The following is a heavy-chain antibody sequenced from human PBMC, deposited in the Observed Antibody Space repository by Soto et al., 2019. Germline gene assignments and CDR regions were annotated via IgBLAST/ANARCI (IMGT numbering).Heavy chain of an antibody. CDR1: GGSTSSYY. CDR2: IYYSGST. D-gene: IGHD6-13*01. CDR3: ARDGYSRPFDY. J-gene: IGHJ4*02. Sequence: PSETLSLTCTVSGGSTSSYYWSWIRQPPGKGLEWIGYIYYSGSTNYNPSLKSRVTISVDTSKNQFSLKLSSVTAADTAVYYCARDGYSRPFDYWGQGTLVTASS. V-gene: IGHV4-59*01.